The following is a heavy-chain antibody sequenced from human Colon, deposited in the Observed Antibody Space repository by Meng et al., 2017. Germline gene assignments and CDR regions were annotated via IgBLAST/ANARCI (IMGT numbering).Heavy chain of an antibody. J-gene: IGHJ5*02. CDR1: GGSISGDGYY. CDR2: VHDSGDT. V-gene: IGHV4-31*11. CDR3: ARDPSNRGAFFDP. D-gene: IGHD3-10*01. Sequence: VHRQKSGPGLEKPSQTLSLTCVVSGGSISGDGYYWSWIRQHPGKGLEWIGYVHDSGDTYYKSSLKSRITISIDTSENQFSLKLKSVTAADTAVYYCARDPSNRGAFFDPWGQGTLVTVSS.